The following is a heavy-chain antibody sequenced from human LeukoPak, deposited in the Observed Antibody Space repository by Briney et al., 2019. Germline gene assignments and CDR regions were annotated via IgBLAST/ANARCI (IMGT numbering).Heavy chain of an antibody. V-gene: IGHV1-2*02. CDR1: GYTFTGYY. J-gene: IGHJ4*02. CDR2: INPNSGGT. D-gene: IGHD4-17*01. Sequence: ASVKVSCKASGYTFTGYYMHWVRQAPGQGLEWMGWINPNSGGTNYAQKFRGRVTMTRDTSISTAYMELSRLRSNDTAVYYCARDGDIYGDSQFYFDYWGQGTLVTVSS. CDR3: ARDGDIYGDSQFYFDY.